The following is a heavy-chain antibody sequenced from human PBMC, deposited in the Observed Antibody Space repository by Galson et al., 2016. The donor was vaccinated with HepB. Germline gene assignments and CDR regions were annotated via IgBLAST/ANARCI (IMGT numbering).Heavy chain of an antibody. CDR2: IKSKTDGGTR. V-gene: IGHV3-15*01. J-gene: IGHJ5*02. CDR1: GFTFSNAW. D-gene: IGHD3-9*01. CDR3: TTDLSYDILTGYYYPNWFDP. Sequence: SLRLSCAASGFTFSNAWMSWVRQAPGKGLEWVGRIKSKTDGGTRDYAAPGKGRFTISRDDSKNTLYLQMNSLKTEDTAVYYCTTDLSYDILTGYYYPNWFDPWGQGTLVTVSS.